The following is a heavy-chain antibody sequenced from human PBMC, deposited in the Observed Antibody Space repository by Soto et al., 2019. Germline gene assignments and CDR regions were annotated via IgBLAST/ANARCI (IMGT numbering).Heavy chain of an antibody. D-gene: IGHD3-3*01. CDR2: IYPSGAT. Sequence: QVQLQESGSGLVKPSQTLSLTCTISGASISTIGNTWTWVRQPPGKGLEWIGYIYPSGATYYDPALKSRANISIESSKNRFSLNVSSATAADTAVYYCARAIFSSVLYIDRWGQGTTVTVSS. J-gene: IGHJ6*02. CDR1: GASISTIGNT. CDR3: ARAIFSSVLYIDR. V-gene: IGHV4-30-2*01.